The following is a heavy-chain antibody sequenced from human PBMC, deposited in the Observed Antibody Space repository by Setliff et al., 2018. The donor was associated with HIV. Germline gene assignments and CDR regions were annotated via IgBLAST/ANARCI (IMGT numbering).Heavy chain of an antibody. CDR3: ARRYHDASGFYNS. Sequence: SETLSLTCTVPGGSINRSNYYWGWIRQPPGKGLEWIGTISYTGSTYYDPSLKSRVTISLDTSKNQFFLKLSSVAAADTAVYYCARRYHDASGFYNSWGQGVLVTVSS. D-gene: IGHD1-1*01. J-gene: IGHJ4*02. V-gene: IGHV4-39*01. CDR2: ISYTGST. CDR1: GGSINRSNYY.